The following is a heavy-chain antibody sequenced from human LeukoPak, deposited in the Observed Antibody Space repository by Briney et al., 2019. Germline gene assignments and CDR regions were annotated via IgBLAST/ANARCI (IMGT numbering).Heavy chain of an antibody. CDR2: IYPGDSDT. V-gene: IGHV5-51*01. J-gene: IGHJ4*02. CDR3: ARPGTYCGGGCYSPLDY. D-gene: IGHD2-21*02. CDR1: GYSFTSYW. Sequence: GESLKISCKGSGYSFTSYWIGWVRQMPGKGLEWMGIIYPGDSDTRYSPSFQGQVTISADKSISTAYLQWSSLKASDTAMYYCARPGTYCGGGCYSPLDYWGQGTLVTVSS.